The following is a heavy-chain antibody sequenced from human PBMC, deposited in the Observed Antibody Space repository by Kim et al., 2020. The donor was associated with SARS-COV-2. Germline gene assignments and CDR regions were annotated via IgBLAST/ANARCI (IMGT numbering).Heavy chain of an antibody. V-gene: IGHV3-48*03. Sequence: GGSLRLSCAASGFTFSSYEMNWVRQAPGKGLEWVSYIGRSGSTIYYADSVKGRFTISRDNAKNSLYLQMNSLRAEDTAVYYCARESRVLIANSYYYYGMDVWGHRTPVTASS. D-gene: IGHD6-13*01. CDR3: ARESRVLIANSYYYYGMDV. CDR1: GFTFSSYE. CDR2: IGRSGSTI. J-gene: IGHJ6*02.